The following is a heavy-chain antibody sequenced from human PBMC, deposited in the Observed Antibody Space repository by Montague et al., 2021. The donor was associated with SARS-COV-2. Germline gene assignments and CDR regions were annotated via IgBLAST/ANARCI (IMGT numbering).Heavy chain of an antibody. CDR1: GGSIRSSSYY. V-gene: IGHV4-39*01. CDR3: ARHRNKIFLRRMFDY. J-gene: IGHJ4*02. CDR2: IYYSGST. D-gene: IGHD3-9*01. Sequence: SETLSLTRTLSGGSIRSSSYYWGWIRQPPGKGLEWIGSIYYSGSTYYXPSLKSRVTISVDTSKNQFSLKLSSVTAADTAVYHCARHRNKIFLRRMFDYWGQGTMVTVSS.